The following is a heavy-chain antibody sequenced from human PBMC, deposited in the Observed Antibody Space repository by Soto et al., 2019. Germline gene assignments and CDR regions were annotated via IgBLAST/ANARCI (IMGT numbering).Heavy chain of an antibody. CDR1: GYTFTSYA. CDR3: ARPTIAAESVGYYGMDV. Sequence: ASVKVSCKASGYTFTSYAMHWVRQAPGQRLEWMGWINAGNGNTKYSQKFQGRVTITRDTSASTAYMELSSLRSEDTAVYYCARPTIAAESVGYYGMDVWGQGTTVTVSS. CDR2: INAGNGNT. J-gene: IGHJ6*02. V-gene: IGHV1-3*01. D-gene: IGHD6-13*01.